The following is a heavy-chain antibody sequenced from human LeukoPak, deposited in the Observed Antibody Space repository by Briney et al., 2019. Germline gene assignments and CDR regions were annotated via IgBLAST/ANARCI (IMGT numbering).Heavy chain of an antibody. CDR3: AKDVRVAGTRGYFDY. Sequence: GASVKVSCKASGGTFSSYAISWVRQAPGQGLEWMGRIIPILGIANYAQKFQGRVAITADKSTSTAYMELSSLRSEDTAVYYCAKDVRVAGTRGYFDYWGQGTLVTVSS. D-gene: IGHD6-19*01. CDR1: GGTFSSYA. CDR2: IIPILGIA. J-gene: IGHJ4*02. V-gene: IGHV1-69*04.